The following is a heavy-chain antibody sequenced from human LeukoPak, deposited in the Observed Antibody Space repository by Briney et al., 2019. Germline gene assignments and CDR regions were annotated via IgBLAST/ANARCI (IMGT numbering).Heavy chain of an antibody. Sequence: SETLSLTCTVSGGSISSYYWSWIRQPPGKGLEWIGYIYYSGSTNYNPSLKSRVTISVDTSKNQFSLKLSSVTAADTAVYYCAREKGSRSGYGQAFDIWGQGTMVTVSS. D-gene: IGHD5-12*01. J-gene: IGHJ3*02. V-gene: IGHV4-59*01. CDR2: IYYSGST. CDR1: GGSISSYY. CDR3: AREKGSRSGYGQAFDI.